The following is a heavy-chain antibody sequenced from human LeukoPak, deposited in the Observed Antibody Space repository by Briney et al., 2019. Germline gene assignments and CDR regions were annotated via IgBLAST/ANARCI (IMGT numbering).Heavy chain of an antibody. Sequence: TGGSLRLSCAASGFTVSSNYMSWVRQAPGKGLEWVSVIYSGGSTYYADSVKGRFTISRDNSKNTLCLQMNSLRAEDTAVYYCAKLPHSSGYYPNWFDPWGQGTLVTVSS. V-gene: IGHV3-53*01. J-gene: IGHJ5*02. CDR3: AKLPHSSGYYPNWFDP. CDR2: IYSGGST. CDR1: GFTVSSNY. D-gene: IGHD3-22*01.